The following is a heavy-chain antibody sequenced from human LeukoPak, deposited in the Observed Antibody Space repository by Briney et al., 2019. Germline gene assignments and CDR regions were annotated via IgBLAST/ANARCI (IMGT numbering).Heavy chain of an antibody. J-gene: IGHJ6*04. CDR2: FDPEDGET. V-gene: IGHV1-24*01. D-gene: IGHD6-13*01. CDR3: TAAGTGYYGMDV. CDR1: GYTLTELS. Sequence: GASVKVSCKVSGYTLTELSMHWVRQAPGKGLEWMGGFDPEDGETIYAQKFQGRVTMTGDTSTDIAYMELSSLRSEDTAVYYCTAAGTGYYGMDVWGKGTTVTVSS.